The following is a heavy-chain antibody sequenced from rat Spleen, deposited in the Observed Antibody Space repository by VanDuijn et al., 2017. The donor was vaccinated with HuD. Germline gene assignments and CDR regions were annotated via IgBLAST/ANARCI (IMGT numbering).Heavy chain of an antibody. V-gene: IGHV5-29*01. J-gene: IGHJ2*01. CDR1: GFIFSNYG. CDR2: ISYDGSSI. Sequence: EVQLVESGGGLVQPGRSLRLSCAASGFIFSNYGMAWVRQAPTKGLEWVAIISYDGSSIYYRDSVKSRFTISRDNAKSTLHLQMDSLRSEDTATYYCVRQWDYWGQGVMVTVSS. CDR3: VRQWDY.